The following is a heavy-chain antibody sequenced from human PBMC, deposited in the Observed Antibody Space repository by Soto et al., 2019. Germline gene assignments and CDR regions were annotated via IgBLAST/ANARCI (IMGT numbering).Heavy chain of an antibody. V-gene: IGHV4-39*01. J-gene: IGHJ4*02. CDR3: ARHPGYSSSWPVPYYFDY. Sequence: SETLSLTCTVSGGSISSSSYYWGWIRQPPGKGLEWIGSIYYSGSTYYNPSLKSRVTISVDTSKNQFSLKLSSVTAADTAVYYRARHPGYSSSWPVPYYFDYWGQGTLVTVSS. CDR2: IYYSGST. CDR1: GGSISSSSYY. D-gene: IGHD6-13*01.